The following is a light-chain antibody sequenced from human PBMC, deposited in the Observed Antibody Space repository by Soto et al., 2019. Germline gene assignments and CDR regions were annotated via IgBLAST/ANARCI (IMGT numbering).Light chain of an antibody. CDR2: DAS. J-gene: IGKJ2*01. CDR3: QQRSNWLYT. Sequence: TQSPATLSLSPGERATLSCRASQSVSSFLAWYHQIPGQAPRLLIYDASNRATGIPARFSGSGSGTDFTLTISSLEPEDFAVYYCQQRSNWLYTFGQGTKLEIK. V-gene: IGKV3-11*01. CDR1: QSVSSF.